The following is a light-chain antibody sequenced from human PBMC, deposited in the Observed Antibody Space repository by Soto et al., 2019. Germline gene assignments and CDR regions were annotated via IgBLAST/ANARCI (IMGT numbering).Light chain of an antibody. V-gene: IGLV2-23*01. CDR2: EGS. CDR3: CSYAGSSALL. J-gene: IGLJ2*01. CDR1: STDVGSHDL. Sequence: QSALAQPASVSGSPGQSITISCTGISTDVGSHDLVSWYKHPPGKAPKLIIYEGSKQPSGVSNRFSGSKSGNTASLTISWLQAEDEADYYCCSYAGSSALLFGGGTKLTVL.